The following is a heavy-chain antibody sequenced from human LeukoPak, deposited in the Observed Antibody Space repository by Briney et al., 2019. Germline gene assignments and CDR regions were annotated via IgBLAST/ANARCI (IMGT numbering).Heavy chain of an antibody. CDR3: VKGRGFLYYFDY. CDR1: GFTFSSYA. Sequence: GGSLRLSCSASGFTFSSYAMHWVRQAPGKGLEYVSDISSNGGSTYYADSVKGRFTISRDTSKNTLYLQMSSLRAEDTAVYYCVKGRGFLYYFDYWGQGILVTVSS. CDR2: ISSNGGST. V-gene: IGHV3-64D*06. J-gene: IGHJ4*02. D-gene: IGHD2/OR15-2a*01.